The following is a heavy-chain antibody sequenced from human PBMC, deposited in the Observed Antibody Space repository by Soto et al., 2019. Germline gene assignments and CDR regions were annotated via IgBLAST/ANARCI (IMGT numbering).Heavy chain of an antibody. D-gene: IGHD6-13*01. CDR3: ARDGDPYSSSWYGNWFDP. Sequence: QVQLVQSGAEVKKPGSSVKVSCKASGGTFSSYAISWVRQAPGQGLEWMGGIIPIFGTANYAQKFQGRVTITADEYTSTAYMELSSLRSEDTAVYYCARDGDPYSSSWYGNWFDPWGQGTLVTVSS. CDR1: GGTFSSYA. CDR2: IIPIFGTA. J-gene: IGHJ5*02. V-gene: IGHV1-69*01.